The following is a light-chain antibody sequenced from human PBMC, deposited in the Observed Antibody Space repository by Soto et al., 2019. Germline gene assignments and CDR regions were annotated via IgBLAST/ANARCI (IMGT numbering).Light chain of an antibody. J-gene: IGKJ4*01. CDR1: QGIAPY. CDR2: ATS. Sequence: DVQMTQSPSSLSAFVGDRVTITCRASQGIAPYLAWFQQKPGKVPKLLIHATSTLQSGVPSRFSGSGSGTDFTLTINSLQPEDVGTYCCQKYNSAPLTFGGGTKVEIK. CDR3: QKYNSAPLT. V-gene: IGKV1-27*01.